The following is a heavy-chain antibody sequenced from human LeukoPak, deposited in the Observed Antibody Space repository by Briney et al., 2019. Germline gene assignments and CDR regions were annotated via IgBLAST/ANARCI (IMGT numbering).Heavy chain of an antibody. D-gene: IGHD2-8*01. Sequence: GGSLRHSCAASGFTFITCAMHSVRQAPGKGLEYVAAISGNGDSTYYANSVKGRFTISRDNSKNTLYLQMGSLRPEDMAVYYCAREVYAGNLCDPWGQGTLVTVSS. J-gene: IGHJ5*02. V-gene: IGHV3-64*01. CDR2: ISGNGDST. CDR1: GFTFITCA. CDR3: AREVYAGNLCDP.